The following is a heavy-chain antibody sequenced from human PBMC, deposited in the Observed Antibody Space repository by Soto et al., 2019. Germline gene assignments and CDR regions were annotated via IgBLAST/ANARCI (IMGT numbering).Heavy chain of an antibody. V-gene: IGHV1-3*01. Sequence: ASVKVSCKASGYTYISYSTHWLLQAPGQRLERMGWINVGNGNTKYSQNFQGRVTINQDTSASTAYMELSSLTSEDTAVYYCAREKWSNGSKQHDSRGQRTLVTVSS. J-gene: IGHJ5*01. CDR2: INVGNGNT. D-gene: IGHD6-19*01. CDR3: AREKWSNGSKQHDS. CDR1: GYTYISYS.